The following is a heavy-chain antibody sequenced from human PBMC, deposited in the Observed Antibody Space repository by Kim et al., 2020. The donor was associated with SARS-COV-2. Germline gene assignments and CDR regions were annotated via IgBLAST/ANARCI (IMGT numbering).Heavy chain of an antibody. Sequence: GGSLRLSCAASGFIFSRFGMNWVRQAPGKGLEWVAAIWYDGSYEYYADSVKGRFTISRDNSKNTLYLQMNSLRDEDTAVYYCARGSDCSGGGCYSDYWGQGTLVTVSS. CDR3: ARGSDCSGGGCYSDY. J-gene: IGHJ4*02. CDR2: IWYDGSYE. D-gene: IGHD2-15*01. CDR1: GFIFSRFG. V-gene: IGHV3-33*07.